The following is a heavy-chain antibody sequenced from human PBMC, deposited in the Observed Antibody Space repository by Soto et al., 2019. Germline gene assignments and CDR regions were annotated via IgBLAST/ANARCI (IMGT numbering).Heavy chain of an antibody. J-gene: IGHJ4*02. D-gene: IGHD4-17*01. CDR3: AKPAVTATVTPHTLDY. CDR1: GFTFSSYG. V-gene: IGHV3-30*18. CDR2: ISYDGSNK. Sequence: QVQLVESGGGVVQPGRSLRLSCAASGFTFSSYGMHWVRQAPGKGLEWVAVISYDGSNKYYADSLKGRFTISRDNSKNTLYLQMNSLRAEDTAVYYCAKPAVTATVTPHTLDYWGQGTLVTVSS.